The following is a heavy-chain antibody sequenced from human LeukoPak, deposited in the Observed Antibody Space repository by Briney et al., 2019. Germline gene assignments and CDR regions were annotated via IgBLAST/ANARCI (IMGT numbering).Heavy chain of an antibody. J-gene: IGHJ3*02. CDR2: ISYDGSNK. V-gene: IGHV3-30*18. D-gene: IGHD5-18*01. CDR3: AKVEDTAIGGAFDI. Sequence: PGGSLRLSCAASGFTFSSYAMNWVRQAPGKGLEWVAVISYDGSNKYYADSVKGRFTISRDNSKNTLYLQMNSLRAEDTAVYYCAKVEDTAIGGAFDIWGQGTMVTVSS. CDR1: GFTFSSYA.